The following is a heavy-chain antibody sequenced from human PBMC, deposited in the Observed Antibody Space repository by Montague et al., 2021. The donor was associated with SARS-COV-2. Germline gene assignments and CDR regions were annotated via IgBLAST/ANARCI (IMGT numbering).Heavy chain of an antibody. CDR2: IYNSGST. Sequence: SETLSLTCTAFGGSIDNYFWSWIRQPPGKGLEWIGYIYNSGSTNYNPSLKSRVTMSGDTSNNQFSLKLSSVTAADTAMYYCALSLRYFDWADAFDVWGQGTMVIVSS. CDR1: GGSIDNYF. V-gene: IGHV4-59*13. CDR3: ALSLRYFDWADAFDV. D-gene: IGHD3-9*01. J-gene: IGHJ3*01.